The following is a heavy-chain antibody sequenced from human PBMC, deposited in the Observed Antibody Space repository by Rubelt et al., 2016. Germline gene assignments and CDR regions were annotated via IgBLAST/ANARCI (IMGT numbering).Heavy chain of an antibody. CDR1: GFTFSSYA. D-gene: IGHD4-17*01. Sequence: EVQLLESGGGLVQPGGSLRLSCAASGFTFSSYAMSRVRQAPGKGLEWVSAISGSGGSTYYTGAVKGRFTISRDNSKNTLYLQMNSLRAEDTAVYYCAKVPIRTVTSTFDYWGQGTLVTVSS. CDR3: AKVPIRTVTSTFDY. V-gene: IGHV3-23*01. CDR2: ISGSGGST. J-gene: IGHJ4*02.